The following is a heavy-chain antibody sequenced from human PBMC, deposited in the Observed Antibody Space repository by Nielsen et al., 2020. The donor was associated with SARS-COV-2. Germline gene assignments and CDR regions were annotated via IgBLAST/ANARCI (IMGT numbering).Heavy chain of an antibody. D-gene: IGHD3-22*01. Sequence: SVKVSCKASGGTFSSYAISWVRQAPGQGLEWMGGIIPIFGTANYAQKFQGRVTITADESTSTAYMELSSLRSEDTAVYYCARAPKAIVVHHFDYWDQGSLVTVSS. CDR3: ARAPKAIVVHHFDY. CDR1: GGTFSSYA. J-gene: IGHJ4*02. CDR2: IIPIFGTA. V-gene: IGHV1-69*13.